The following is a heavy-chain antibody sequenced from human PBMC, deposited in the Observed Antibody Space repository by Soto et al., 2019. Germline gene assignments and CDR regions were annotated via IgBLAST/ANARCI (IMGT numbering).Heavy chain of an antibody. J-gene: IGHJ5*02. CDR2: IFYSGST. D-gene: IGHD2-21*01. CDR3: ARQPTTGDTDLWFDP. CDR1: GCSISTSRSY. Sequence: PSETLSLTCSVSGCSISTSRSYWAWIRQPPGKGLEWLANIFYSGSTFYNPSLASRVSVSVDTSKNESSLKLRSVTAADTAVYYCARQPTTGDTDLWFDPWGQGTLVTVSS. V-gene: IGHV4-39*01.